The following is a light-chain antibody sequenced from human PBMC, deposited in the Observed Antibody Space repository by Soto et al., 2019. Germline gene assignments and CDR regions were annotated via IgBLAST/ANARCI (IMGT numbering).Light chain of an antibody. V-gene: IGKV1-33*01. CDR2: DAS. J-gene: IGKJ3*01. CDR1: QDITNQ. CDR3: QKHDGVPQ. Sequence: DIQMTQSPSSLSASVGDTVTITCQASQDITNQLTWYQQKPGKAPNLLIYDASHLETGVPSRISGSGSGTYFTLTISNLQPEDIATYYCQKHDGVPQFGPGTKVDF.